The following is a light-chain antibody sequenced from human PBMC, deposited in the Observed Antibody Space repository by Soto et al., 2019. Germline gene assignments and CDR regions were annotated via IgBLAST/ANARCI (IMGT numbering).Light chain of an antibody. CDR3: QHYNNWLP. J-gene: IGKJ5*01. V-gene: IGKV3-15*01. CDR2: GAS. Sequence: IVMTQSPATLSVSPGEGVTISCRASQSVRSHLAWYQQKPGKPPRLLIYGASTRATGIPARFSGSGFGTEYTLTISLLHSDFFPVYYCQHYNNWLPFGQGTRLEI. CDR1: QSVRSH.